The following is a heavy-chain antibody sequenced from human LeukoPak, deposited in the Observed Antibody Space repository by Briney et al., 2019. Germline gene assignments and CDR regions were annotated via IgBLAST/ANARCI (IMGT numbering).Heavy chain of an antibody. CDR1: GFTFCSYS. V-gene: IGHV3-21*01. CDR3: ARGPGGSGSYYDY. D-gene: IGHD3-10*01. Sequence: PGGSLRLSCADSGFTFCSYSMNWVRQAPGKGLEWVSYISSNSRYIYYADSVKGRFTISRDNAKNSLYLQMNSLRTEDAAVYYCARGPGGSGSYYDYWGQGTLVTVSS. CDR2: ISSNSRYI. J-gene: IGHJ4*02.